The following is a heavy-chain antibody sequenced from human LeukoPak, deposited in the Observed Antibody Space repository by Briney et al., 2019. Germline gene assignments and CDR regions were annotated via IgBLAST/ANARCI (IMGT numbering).Heavy chain of an antibody. CDR2: IKSKTDGGTT. CDR3: TTGYDSSGYYYVYSYAFDI. Sequence: PGGSLRLSCAASGFTFSNAWMSWVRQAPGKGLEWVGRIKSKTDGGTTDYAAPVKGRFTISRDDSKNTLYLQMNSLKTEDTAVYYCTTGYDSSGYYYVYSYAFDIWGQGTMVTVSS. D-gene: IGHD3-22*01. J-gene: IGHJ3*02. V-gene: IGHV3-15*01. CDR1: GFTFSNAW.